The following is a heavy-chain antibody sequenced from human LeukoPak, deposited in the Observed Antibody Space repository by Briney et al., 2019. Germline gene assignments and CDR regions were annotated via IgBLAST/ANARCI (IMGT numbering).Heavy chain of an antibody. V-gene: IGHV3-9*01. CDR2: LSWSSASI. CDR3: AAQPSRYCTSTSCFAAYYFDY. D-gene: IGHD2-2*01. CDR1: GFTFDDYA. Sequence: PGGSLRLSCAASGFTFDDYAMHWVRQAPGKGLEWVSGLSWSSASICYADSVKGRFTISRDNAKNSLYLQMNSLSAEDTALYYCAAQPSRYCTSTSCFAAYYFDYWGQGTLVTVSS. J-gene: IGHJ4*02.